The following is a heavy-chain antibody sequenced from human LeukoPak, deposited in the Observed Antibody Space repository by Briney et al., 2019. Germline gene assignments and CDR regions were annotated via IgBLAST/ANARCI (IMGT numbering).Heavy chain of an antibody. Sequence: GGSPRLSCAASGFTFSSHVMHWVRQAPGKGLEWLAVISKDGSSEFCADSVKGRFTISRDNSKNTLYLQMNSLRVEDTALYYCARDEGTVWNIKNYGFDVWGQGTVVTVSS. CDR1: GFTFSSHV. CDR3: ARDEGTVWNIKNYGFDV. V-gene: IGHV3-30*01. CDR2: ISKDGSSE. J-gene: IGHJ3*01. D-gene: IGHD1/OR15-1a*01.